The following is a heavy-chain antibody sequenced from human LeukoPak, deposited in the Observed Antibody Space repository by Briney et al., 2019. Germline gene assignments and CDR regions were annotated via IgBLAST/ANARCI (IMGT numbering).Heavy chain of an antibody. Sequence: GGSLRLSCAASGFTFSSYAMSWVRQAPGKGLEWVSTITGSGTNTYYADSVKGRFTISRDNSKNTLYLQMNSLRVEDTAVYYCAKRDDHYFDCWGQGTLVTVFS. V-gene: IGHV3-23*01. CDR2: ITGSGTNT. D-gene: IGHD5-24*01. CDR3: AKRDDHYFDC. CDR1: GFTFSSYA. J-gene: IGHJ4*02.